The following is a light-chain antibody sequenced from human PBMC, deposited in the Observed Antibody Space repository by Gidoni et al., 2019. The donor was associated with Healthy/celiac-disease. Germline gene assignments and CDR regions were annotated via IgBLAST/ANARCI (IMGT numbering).Light chain of an antibody. CDR2: DAS. Sequence: GDRVTITCRASQGISSALAWYQQKPGKAPKLLIYDASSLESGVPSRFSGSGSGTEFTLTISSLQPEDFATYYCQQFNSYPLTFXQXTKVEIK. V-gene: IGKV1-13*02. J-gene: IGKJ1*01. CDR3: QQFNSYPLT. CDR1: QGISSA.